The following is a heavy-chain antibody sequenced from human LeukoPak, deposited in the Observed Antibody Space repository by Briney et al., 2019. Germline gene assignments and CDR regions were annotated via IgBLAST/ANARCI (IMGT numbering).Heavy chain of an antibody. CDR3: AGRLTGYSSGYIH. CDR2: ISGSAHKI. V-gene: IGHV3-23*01. D-gene: IGHD5-18*01. CDR1: GITFNNYA. J-gene: IGHJ4*02. Sequence: GGSLRLSCVASGITFNNYAASWVRQAPEKGLDWVSVISGSAHKIRYADSVKGRFTISRDNSENIVYLQMNNLRVEDTAVYYCAGRLTGYSSGYIHWGQGTLVTVSS.